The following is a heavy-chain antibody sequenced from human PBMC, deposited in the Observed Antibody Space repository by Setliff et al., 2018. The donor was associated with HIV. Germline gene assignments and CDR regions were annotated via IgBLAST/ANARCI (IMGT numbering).Heavy chain of an antibody. D-gene: IGHD3-9*01. J-gene: IGHJ4*02. V-gene: IGHV4-34*01. CDR1: GGSFSGYY. CDR3: ARGDYDILTGYYTRLPDY. Sequence: SETLSLTCAVYGGSFSGYYWSWIRQPPGKGLEWIGEINHSGSTNYNPSLKSRVTISVDTSKNQFSLKLSSVTAADTAVYYCARGDYDILTGYYTRLPDYWGQGTLVTSPQ. CDR2: INHSGST.